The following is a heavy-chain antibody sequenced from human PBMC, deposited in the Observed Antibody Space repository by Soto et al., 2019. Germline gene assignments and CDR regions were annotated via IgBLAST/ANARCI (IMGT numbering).Heavy chain of an antibody. V-gene: IGHV3-48*03. Sequence: PGGSLRLSCAASGFTFSSYEMNWVRQAPGKGLEWVSYISSSGNAIYYADSVKGRFTISRDNAKNSLYLQMNSLRAEDTAVYYCARGRYYGMDVWGQGTTVTVSS. J-gene: IGHJ6*02. CDR2: ISSSGNAI. CDR3: ARGRYYGMDV. CDR1: GFTFSSYE.